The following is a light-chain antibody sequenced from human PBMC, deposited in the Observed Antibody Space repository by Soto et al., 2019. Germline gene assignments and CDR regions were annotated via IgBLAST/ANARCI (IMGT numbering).Light chain of an antibody. CDR3: QQYDAWPHT. CDR1: QNVGIN. CDR2: GAF. Sequence: EIVMTQSPATLSVSPGGRATLSCRASQNVGINLAWYQRRPGQSPRLLVYGAFTRATGLPARFSGRGSGTEFTLTISSLQFEDFAVYYCQQYDAWPHTFGQGTKLEI. V-gene: IGKV3-15*01. J-gene: IGKJ2*01.